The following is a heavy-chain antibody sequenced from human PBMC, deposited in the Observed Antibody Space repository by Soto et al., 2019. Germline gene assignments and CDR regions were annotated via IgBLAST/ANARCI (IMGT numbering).Heavy chain of an antibody. Sequence: EVQLLESGGGLVQPGGSLRLSCAASGFTFDTYAMSWVRQAPGKGLEWVSGFSGAGDNTYYADSVKGRFTIARDNSRNTLYLQMNSLRPDDTAVYYCARDFWGLSHFDYWGQGTLVTVSS. D-gene: IGHD3-16*01. CDR1: GFTFDTYA. CDR3: ARDFWGLSHFDY. CDR2: FSGAGDNT. V-gene: IGHV3-23*01. J-gene: IGHJ4*02.